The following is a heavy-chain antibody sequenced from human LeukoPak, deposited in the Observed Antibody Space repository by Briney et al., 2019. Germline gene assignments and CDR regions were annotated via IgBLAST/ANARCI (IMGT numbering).Heavy chain of an antibody. D-gene: IGHD6-19*01. CDR2: IYYSGSP. CDR3: ARSIAVAGIVSDYYYYAMDV. CDR1: GGSINSYY. V-gene: IGHV4-59*08. J-gene: IGHJ6*02. Sequence: PSETLSLTCTVSGGSINSYYWSWIRKPPGKGLEWIGYIYYSGSPNYSPSLKSRVTISVHASKNKFSLKLSSVTAADTAVYYCARSIAVAGIVSDYYYYAMDVWGQGTTVTVSS.